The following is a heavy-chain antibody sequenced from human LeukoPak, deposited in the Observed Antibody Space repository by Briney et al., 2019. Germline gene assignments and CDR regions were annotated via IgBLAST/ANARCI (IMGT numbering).Heavy chain of an antibody. CDR1: GFTFEDYA. CDR3: AKTGSDDYGEYFDY. D-gene: IGHD4-17*01. Sequence: GGSLRPSCVGSGFTFEDYAIHWVRQPPGKGLEWVSLLNWDGSRTYYADSVKGRFTISRDNNKNSLFLQMNNLRPEDTALYYCAKTGSDDYGEYFDYWGRGTLVTVSS. V-gene: IGHV3-43D*03. CDR2: LNWDGSRT. J-gene: IGHJ4*02.